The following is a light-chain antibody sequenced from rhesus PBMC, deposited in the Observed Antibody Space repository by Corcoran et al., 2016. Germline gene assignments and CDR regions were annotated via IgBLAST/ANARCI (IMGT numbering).Light chain of an antibody. CDR3: QQSSNLYS. CDR1: QYVGSY. Sequence: EKVVTQSPATLSLSPGEGVTLSCRASQYVGSYLAWYQQKPGQPPRVRIYGASIRATGIPDRFSGSGAGTDFTLTISSLEPEDVGLYYCQQSSNLYSFGQGTKVEIK. CDR2: GAS. V-gene: IGKV3-24*04. J-gene: IGKJ2*01.